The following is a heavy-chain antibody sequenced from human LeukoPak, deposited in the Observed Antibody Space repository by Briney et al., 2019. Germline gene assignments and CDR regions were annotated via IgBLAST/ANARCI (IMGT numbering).Heavy chain of an antibody. CDR1: GYTFTSYD. V-gene: IGHV1-8*01. CDR2: MNPNSGNT. Sequence: ASVKVSCKASGYTFTSYDINWVRQATGQGLEWMGWMNPNSGNTVYAQKFQGRVTMTKNTPITTAYMDLSSLRSEDTAVYYCARALSWTTESYYYMDVWGKGTTVTVSS. CDR3: ARALSWTTESYYYMDV. D-gene: IGHD3/OR15-3a*01. J-gene: IGHJ6*03.